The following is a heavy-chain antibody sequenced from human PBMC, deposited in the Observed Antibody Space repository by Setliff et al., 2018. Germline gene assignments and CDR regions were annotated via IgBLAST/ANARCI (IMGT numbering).Heavy chain of an antibody. CDR3: ARHFSSSWYFDY. V-gene: IGHV4-38-2*01. CDR2: IHHSGST. CDR1: GYSISSGYY. J-gene: IGHJ4*02. Sequence: PSETLSLTCAVSGYSISSGYYWGWIRQPPGKGLELIGYIHHSGSTYYNPSLKSRVTISADTSKNQFSLTLTSVTATDTAVYYCARHFSSSWYFDYWGQGTPVTVSS. D-gene: IGHD6-13*01.